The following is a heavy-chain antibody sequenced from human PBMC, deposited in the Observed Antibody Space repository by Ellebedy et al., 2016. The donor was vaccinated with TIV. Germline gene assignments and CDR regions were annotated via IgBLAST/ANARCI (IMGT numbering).Heavy chain of an antibody. J-gene: IGHJ4*02. V-gene: IGHV3-74*01. Sequence: GESLKISCAASGFTFSSYSMHWVRQAPGKGLVWVARISSDGSGASYVDSVKGRFTISRDNAKNSLYLQMNSLRAEDTAVYYCARAGYCSGGSCYTRFIDYWGQGTLVTVSS. CDR1: GFTFSSYS. CDR2: ISSDGSGA. D-gene: IGHD2-15*01. CDR3: ARAGYCSGGSCYTRFIDY.